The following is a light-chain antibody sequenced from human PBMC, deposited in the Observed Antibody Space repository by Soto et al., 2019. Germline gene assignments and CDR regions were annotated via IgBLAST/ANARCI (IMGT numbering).Light chain of an antibody. CDR3: QQRSNSGVT. Sequence: EIVLTQSPATLSLSPGERATLSCRASQSVSSYLAWYQQKPGQAPRLLIYDASNRATGIPARFSGSASGTDFTLTISSLEPEDFAVYYCQQRSNSGVTFGGGTKVDIK. V-gene: IGKV3-11*01. J-gene: IGKJ4*01. CDR2: DAS. CDR1: QSVSSY.